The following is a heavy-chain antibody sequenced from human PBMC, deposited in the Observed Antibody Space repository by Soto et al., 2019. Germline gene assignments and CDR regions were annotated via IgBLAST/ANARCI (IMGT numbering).Heavy chain of an antibody. V-gene: IGHV4-31*01. CDR1: GGSISSGGYY. J-gene: IGHJ6*02. Sequence: PSETLSLTCTVSGGSISSGGYYWSWIRQHPGKGLEWIGYIYYSGSTYYNPSLKSLVTISVDTSKNQFSLKLSSVTAADTAVYYCASLSFLAQYDFWSGYTDNKNYGMDVWGQGTTVTVSS. D-gene: IGHD3-3*01. CDR3: ASLSFLAQYDFWSGYTDNKNYGMDV. CDR2: IYYSGST.